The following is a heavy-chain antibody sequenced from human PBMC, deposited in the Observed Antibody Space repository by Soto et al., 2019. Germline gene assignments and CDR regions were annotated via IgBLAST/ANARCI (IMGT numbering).Heavy chain of an antibody. Sequence: ASVKVSCKASGYTFTSYGISWVRQAPGQGLEWMGWISAYNGSTNYAQKLQGRVTMTTDTSTSTAYMELSSLRSDDTAVYYCARDRVLRFGYYYYYGMDVWGQGTTVTVSS. CDR1: GYTFTSYG. J-gene: IGHJ6*02. V-gene: IGHV1-18*01. D-gene: IGHD3-3*01. CDR2: ISAYNGST. CDR3: ARDRVLRFGYYYYYGMDV.